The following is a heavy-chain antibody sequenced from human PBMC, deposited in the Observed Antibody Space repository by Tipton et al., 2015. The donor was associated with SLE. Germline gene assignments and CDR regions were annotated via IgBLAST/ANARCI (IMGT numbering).Heavy chain of an antibody. Sequence: TLSLTCTVSGYSIGSGYYWGWIRQPPGKGLEWIGSIYQSGSTYYNPSLKSRATISVDTSKNHFSLNLRSVTAADTAVYFCASSAVGYRNFDSWGQGILVTVSS. D-gene: IGHD5-12*01. J-gene: IGHJ4*02. CDR1: GYSIGSGYY. V-gene: IGHV4-38-2*02. CDR3: ASSAVGYRNFDS. CDR2: IYQSGST.